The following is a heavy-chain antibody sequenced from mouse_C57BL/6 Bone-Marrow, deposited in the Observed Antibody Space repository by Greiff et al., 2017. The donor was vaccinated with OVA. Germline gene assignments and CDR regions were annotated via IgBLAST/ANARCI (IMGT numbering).Heavy chain of an antibody. Sequence: EVMLVESGGGLVQPGGSMKLSCAASGFTFSDAWMDWVRQSPEKGLEWVAEIRNKANNHATYYAESVKGRFTISRDDSKSSVYLQMNSLRAEDTGIYYYTRGTTVVGRGYAMDYWGQGTSVTVSS. J-gene: IGHJ4*01. CDR1: GFTFSDAW. V-gene: IGHV6-6*01. CDR2: IRNKANNHAT. D-gene: IGHD1-1*01. CDR3: TRGTTVVGRGYAMDY.